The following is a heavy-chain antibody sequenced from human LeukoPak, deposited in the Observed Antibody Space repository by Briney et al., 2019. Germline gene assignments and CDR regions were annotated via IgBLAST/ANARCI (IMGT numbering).Heavy chain of an antibody. J-gene: IGHJ4*02. V-gene: IGHV3-74*01. CDR1: GFSFSGHW. CDR3: ARGPNSNWSGLDF. CDR2: ISPAGSTT. Sequence: GVSLRLSCTASGFSFSGHWMHWARQLPGKGLVWVSRISPAGSTTSYADSVKGRFTVSRDNAKNTLYLQVNNLRAEDTAVYYCARGPNSNWSGLDFWGQGTLLTVSS. D-gene: IGHD6-6*01.